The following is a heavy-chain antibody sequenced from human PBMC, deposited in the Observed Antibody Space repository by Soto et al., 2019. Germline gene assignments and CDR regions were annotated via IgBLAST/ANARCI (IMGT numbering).Heavy chain of an antibody. CDR3: ARGRSLKWNWFDR. V-gene: IGHV1-2*02. CDR1: VYVFTGFY. D-gene: IGHD2-15*01. J-gene: IGHJ5*02. CDR2: IFPNSGAT. Sequence: AAVKVSCKSSVYVFTGFYLHWVRPAPGQGLEWMGWIFPNSGATNYAQKFQGRVTLTRDTSLSTGYMDLTRLTSDDTAVYYCARGRSLKWNWFDRWGQGTLVTVSS.